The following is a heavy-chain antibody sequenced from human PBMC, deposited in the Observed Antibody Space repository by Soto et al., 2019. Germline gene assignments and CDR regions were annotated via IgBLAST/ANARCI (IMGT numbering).Heavy chain of an antibody. CDR1: GFTVGSNY. D-gene: IGHD1-26*01. J-gene: IGHJ1*01. Sequence: EVQLVESGGGLVQPGGSLRLSCAASGFTVGSNYMSWVRQTPGKGLERVSVIYSGGSTYYADSVKGRSTISRDNSKNTLYLQMNSLRAEDTAVYYCAREGSGSHPGHFQHWGQGTLVTVSS. V-gene: IGHV3-66*01. CDR2: IYSGGST. CDR3: AREGSGSHPGHFQH.